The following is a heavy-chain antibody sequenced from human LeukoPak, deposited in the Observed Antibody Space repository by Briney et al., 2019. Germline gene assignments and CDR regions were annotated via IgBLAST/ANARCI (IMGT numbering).Heavy chain of an antibody. Sequence: ASVNVSCKASGYTFTSYDMNWVRQATGQGLEWLGWMNPNSGNTGYAQNFQGRVTMTMNTSITTAYMGLSSLRSEDTAVYYCARALSWTTESYYYMDVWGKGTTVTVSS. CDR2: MNPNSGNT. D-gene: IGHD3/OR15-3a*01. CDR1: GYTFTSYD. V-gene: IGHV1-8*01. CDR3: ARALSWTTESYYYMDV. J-gene: IGHJ6*03.